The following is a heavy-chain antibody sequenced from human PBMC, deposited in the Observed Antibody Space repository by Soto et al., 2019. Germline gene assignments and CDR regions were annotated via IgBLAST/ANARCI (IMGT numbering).Heavy chain of an antibody. CDR3: AKALKIRLGELSPFDY. D-gene: IGHD3-16*02. CDR1: GFTFSSYA. J-gene: IGHJ4*02. Sequence: EVQLLESGGGLVQPGGSLRLSCAASGFTFSSYAMSWVRQAPGKGLEWVSAISGSGGSTYYADSVKGRFTISRDNSKNTLYLQMNSLRAEDTAVYYCAKALKIRLGELSPFDYWGQGTLVTVSS. CDR2: ISGSGGST. V-gene: IGHV3-23*01.